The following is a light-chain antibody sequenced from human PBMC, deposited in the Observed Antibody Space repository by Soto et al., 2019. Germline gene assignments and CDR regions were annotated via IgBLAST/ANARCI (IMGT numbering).Light chain of an antibody. Sequence: QSALTQPASVSGSPGQSITISCTGTSSDVGGYNYVSWYQHHPGKAPKLIIYDVSNRPSGVSNRFSGSKSGNTASLTISGLQPEDEADSYGSSSTTSNTRQLVFGTGTKVTVL. V-gene: IGLV2-14*03. CDR1: SSDVGGYNY. CDR3: SSSTTSNTRQLV. CDR2: DVS. J-gene: IGLJ1*01.